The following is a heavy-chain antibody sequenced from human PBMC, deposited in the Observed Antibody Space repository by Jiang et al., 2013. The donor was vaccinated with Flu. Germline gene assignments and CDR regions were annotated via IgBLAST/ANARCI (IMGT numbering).Heavy chain of an antibody. J-gene: IGHJ3*02. V-gene: IGHV1-8*01. CDR3: AREAYCGGDCYSAFDI. CDR2: MNPNSGNT. Sequence: LEWMGWMNPNSGNTGYAQKFQGRVTMTRNTSISTAYMELSSLRSEDTAVYYCAREAYCGGDCYSAFDIWGQGTMVTVSS. D-gene: IGHD2-21*02.